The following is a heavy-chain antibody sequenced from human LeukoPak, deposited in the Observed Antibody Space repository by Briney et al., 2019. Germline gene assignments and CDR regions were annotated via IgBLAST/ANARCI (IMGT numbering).Heavy chain of an antibody. CDR3: ARVQRGYSYNPLGYYYYYMDV. CDR1: GFTFSSYS. J-gene: IGHJ6*03. CDR2: TSSSGSTI. D-gene: IGHD5-18*01. V-gene: IGHV3-48*04. Sequence: QPGGSLRLSCAASGFTFSSYSMNWVRQAPGKGLEWVSYTSSSGSTIYYADSVKGRFTISRDNAKNSLYLQMNSLRAEDTAVYYCARVQRGYSYNPLGYYYYYMDVWGKGTTVTVSS.